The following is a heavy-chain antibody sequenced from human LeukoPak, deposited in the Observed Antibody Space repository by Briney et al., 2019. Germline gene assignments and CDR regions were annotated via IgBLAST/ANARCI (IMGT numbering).Heavy chain of an antibody. Sequence: PGGSLRLSCAASGFTFSNAHMSWVRQAPGKGLEWVGRIKSKAHGGTTEYAAPVKGRFTISRDDSKNTLFLQMNSLQTEDAALYYCATYSSSYYYFVYWGQGTLVTVSS. J-gene: IGHJ4*02. CDR3: ATYSSSYYYFVY. CDR2: IKSKAHGGTT. V-gene: IGHV3-15*01. CDR1: GFTFSNAH. D-gene: IGHD6-13*01.